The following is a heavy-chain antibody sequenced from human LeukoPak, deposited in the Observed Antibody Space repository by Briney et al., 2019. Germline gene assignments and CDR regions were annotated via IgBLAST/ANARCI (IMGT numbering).Heavy chain of an antibody. Sequence: QPGGSVTRSGSASGFTFSDYVRHWLRRAPGKALEGLTFIRYGGSKKYYADSVKGRFNISRDNSDNTVSLQMHSLQDEDPAIYYCAKDPPINGYTSGWWGDYHPYMDVWGTGPTVTISS. V-gene: IGHV3-30*02. CDR3: AKDPPINGYTSGWWGDYHPYMDV. J-gene: IGHJ6*03. CDR2: IRYGGSKK. D-gene: IGHD6-19*01. CDR1: GFTFSDYV.